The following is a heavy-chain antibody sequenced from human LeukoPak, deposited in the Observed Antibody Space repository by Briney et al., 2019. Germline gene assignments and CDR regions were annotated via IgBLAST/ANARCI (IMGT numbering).Heavy chain of an antibody. Sequence: ASVKVSCKASGYTFTSYGISWVRQAPGQGLEWMGWISAYNGNTNYAQKLQGRVTMTTDTSTSTAYMELRSLRSDDTAVYYCARVLHAHYYYGMDVWGQGTTVTVSS. CDR3: ARVLHAHYYYGMDV. D-gene: IGHD2/OR15-2a*01. CDR2: ISAYNGNT. J-gene: IGHJ6*02. V-gene: IGHV1-18*01. CDR1: GYTFTSYG.